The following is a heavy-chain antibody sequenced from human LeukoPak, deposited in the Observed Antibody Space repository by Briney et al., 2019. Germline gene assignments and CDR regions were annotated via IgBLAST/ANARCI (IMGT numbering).Heavy chain of an antibody. J-gene: IGHJ5*02. Sequence: PGGSLRLSCAASGFTFSSYEMNWVRQAPGKGQGWVPYISSSGTTIYYAASVKGRFTISRDNAKNSLYLQMNSLRAEDTAVYYCARVGVVVAATGNLWFDPWGQRTLVTVSS. CDR1: GFTFSSYE. CDR2: ISSSGTTI. D-gene: IGHD2-15*01. CDR3: ARVGVVVAATGNLWFDP. V-gene: IGHV3-48*03.